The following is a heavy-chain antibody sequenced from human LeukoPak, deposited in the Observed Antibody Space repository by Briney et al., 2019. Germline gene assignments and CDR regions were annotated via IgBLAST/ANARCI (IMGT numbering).Heavy chain of an antibody. CDR2: IRYDGSNK. V-gene: IGHV3-30*02. Sequence: GGSLGLSCAASGFTFSSYGMHWVRQAPGKGLEWVAFIRYDGSNKYYADSVKGRFTISRDNSKNTLYLQMNSLRAEDTAVYYCAREQVGPYRNWFDPWGQGTLVTVSS. D-gene: IGHD4-11*01. J-gene: IGHJ5*02. CDR3: AREQVGPYRNWFDP. CDR1: GFTFSSYG.